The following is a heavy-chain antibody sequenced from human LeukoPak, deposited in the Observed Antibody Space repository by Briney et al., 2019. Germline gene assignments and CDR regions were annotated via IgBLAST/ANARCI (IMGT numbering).Heavy chain of an antibody. Sequence: SVKVSCKASGYTFTSCGISWVRQAPGQGLEWMGGIIPIFGTANYAQKFQGRVTITADESTSTAYMELSSLRSEDTAVYYCARDGYSSSWYRGGLDYWGQGTLVTVSS. D-gene: IGHD6-13*01. CDR1: GYTFTSCG. V-gene: IGHV1-69*13. CDR3: ARDGYSSSWYRGGLDY. CDR2: IIPIFGTA. J-gene: IGHJ4*02.